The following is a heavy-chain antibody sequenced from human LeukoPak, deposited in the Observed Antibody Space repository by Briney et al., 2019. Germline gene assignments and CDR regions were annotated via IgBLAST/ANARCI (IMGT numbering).Heavy chain of an antibody. CDR3: ARVGSEFGELLGYYFDY. V-gene: IGHV3-30*03. J-gene: IGHJ4*02. CDR1: GFTFSSYA. CDR2: ISYDGTNK. D-gene: IGHD3-10*01. Sequence: PGGSLRLSCAASGFTFSSYAMHWVRQAPGKGLEWVALISYDGTNKYYADSVKGRLTTSRDNSKNTLYLHMNSLRAEDTAVYYCARVGSEFGELLGYYFDYWGQGTLVTVSS.